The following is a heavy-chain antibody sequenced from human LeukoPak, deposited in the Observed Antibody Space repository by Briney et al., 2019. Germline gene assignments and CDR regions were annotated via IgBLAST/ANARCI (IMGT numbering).Heavy chain of an antibody. CDR3: ARIPIRYFDWPNQFYYYYGMDV. Sequence: SGPALVKPTQTLTLTCTFSGFSLSTSGMCVSWIRQPPGKALEWLALIDWDDDKYYSTSLKTRLTISKDTSKNQVVLTMTNMDPVDTATYYCARIPIRYFDWPNQFYYYYGMDVWGKGTTVTVSS. J-gene: IGHJ6*04. CDR1: GFSLSTSGMC. V-gene: IGHV2-70*01. CDR2: IDWDDDK. D-gene: IGHD3-9*01.